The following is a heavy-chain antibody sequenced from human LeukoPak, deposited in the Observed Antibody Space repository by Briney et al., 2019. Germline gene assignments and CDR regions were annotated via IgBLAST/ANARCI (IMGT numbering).Heavy chain of an antibody. Sequence: GGSLRLSCAASGFTFSSYGMHWVRQAPGKGLEWVAVISYDGSNKYYADSVKGRFTISRDNSKNTLYLQMNSLRAEDTAVYYCAKGSTTSRPYYFDYWGQGALVTVSS. D-gene: IGHD2-2*01. J-gene: IGHJ4*02. CDR1: GFTFSSYG. CDR2: ISYDGSNK. V-gene: IGHV3-30*18. CDR3: AKGSTTSRPYYFDY.